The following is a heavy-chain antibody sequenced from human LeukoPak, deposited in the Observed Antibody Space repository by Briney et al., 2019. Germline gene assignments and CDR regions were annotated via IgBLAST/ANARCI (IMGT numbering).Heavy chain of an antibody. V-gene: IGHV3-21*06. D-gene: IGHD3-16*01. CDR1: GFTFSNAW. J-gene: IGHJ6*03. Sequence: PGGSLRLSCAASGFTFSNAWMTWVRQAPGKGLESVLIMTTSGNIKSSADSVKGRFTISRDNANNILHLQMNSLRAEDTGVYYCARLTYRMMLESLSPDPYYYIDIWGNGTTVTVSS. CDR2: MTTSGNIK. CDR3: ARLTYRMMLESLSPDPYYYIDI.